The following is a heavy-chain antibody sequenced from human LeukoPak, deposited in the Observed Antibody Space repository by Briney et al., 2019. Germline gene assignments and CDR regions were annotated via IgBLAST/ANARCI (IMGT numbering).Heavy chain of an antibody. CDR2: IWYDGRNK. CDR3: ARDGGIVSGYNFDS. CDR1: GFTFSSYG. V-gene: IGHV3-33*01. Sequence: PGRSLCLSCAASGFTFSSYGIHWVRQAPGKGLEWVAIIWYDGRNKYYADSEKGRFTISRDNSKNTLYLQMNSLRAEDTAVYYCARDGGIVSGYNFDSWGQGALVTVS. D-gene: IGHD5-12*01. J-gene: IGHJ4*02.